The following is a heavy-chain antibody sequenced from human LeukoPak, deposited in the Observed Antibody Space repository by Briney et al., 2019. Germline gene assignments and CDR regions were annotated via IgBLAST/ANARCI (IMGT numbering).Heavy chain of an antibody. Sequence: GGSLRLSCAASGFTFSSYAMSWVRQAPGKGLEWVSTISGRGDSTYYADSVKGRFTISRDNSKNTLYLQMNSLRAEDTAVYYCARDKQYDCSGGSCYSEHAFDIWGQGTMVTVSS. CDR1: GFTFSSYA. CDR2: ISGRGDST. CDR3: ARDKQYDCSGGSCYSEHAFDI. V-gene: IGHV3-23*01. D-gene: IGHD2-15*01. J-gene: IGHJ3*02.